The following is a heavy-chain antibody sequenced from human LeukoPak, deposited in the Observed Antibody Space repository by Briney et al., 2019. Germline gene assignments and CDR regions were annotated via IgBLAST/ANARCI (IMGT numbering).Heavy chain of an antibody. CDR2: IRYDGSNK. Sequence: GGSLRLSCAASGFTFSSYGMHWVRQAPGKGLEWVAFIRYDGSNKYYADSVKGRFTIARDNSKNTLDLQMNSLRAEDTAIYYCAKDGNIVVLGVPDYWGQGTLVTVSS. J-gene: IGHJ4*02. CDR3: AKDGNIVVLGVPDY. CDR1: GFTFSSYG. V-gene: IGHV3-30*02. D-gene: IGHD1-26*01.